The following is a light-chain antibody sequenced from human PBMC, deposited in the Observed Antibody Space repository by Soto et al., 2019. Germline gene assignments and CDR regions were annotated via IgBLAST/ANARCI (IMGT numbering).Light chain of an antibody. CDR1: QSVSSN. CDR2: GAS. Sequence: EIVMTQSPATLSVSPGERATLSCRASQSVSSNFAWYQQKPGQAPRLLIYGASTRATGIPARFSGSGSGTEFILTISSLQSEDFAVYYCQQYNNCWTFGEGTKVEIK. V-gene: IGKV3-15*01. J-gene: IGKJ1*01. CDR3: QQYNNCWT.